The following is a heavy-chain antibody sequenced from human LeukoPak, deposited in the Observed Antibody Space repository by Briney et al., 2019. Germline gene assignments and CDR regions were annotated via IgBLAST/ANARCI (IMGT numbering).Heavy chain of an antibody. CDR2: IYYSGST. Sequence: SETLSLTCTVSGGSISSSSYYWGWIRQPPGKGLEWIGSIYYSGSTYYNPSLKSRVTISVDTSKNQFSLKLSSVTAADTAVYYCARDSPLDILTPYYFDYWGQGTLVTVSS. J-gene: IGHJ4*02. CDR1: GGSISSSSYY. CDR3: ARDSPLDILTPYYFDY. D-gene: IGHD3-9*01. V-gene: IGHV4-39*07.